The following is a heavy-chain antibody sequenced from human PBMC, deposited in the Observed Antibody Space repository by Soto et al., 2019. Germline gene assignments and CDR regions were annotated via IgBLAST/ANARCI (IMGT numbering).Heavy chain of an antibody. J-gene: IGHJ4*02. CDR2: IYYSGST. CDR1: GGSISSSSYY. CDR3: ARSKWLREIDY. D-gene: IGHD5-12*01. V-gene: IGHV4-39*01. Sequence: QLQLQESGPGLVKPSETLSLTCTVSGGSISSSSYYWGWIRQPPGKGLEWIGSIYYSGSTYYNPSLKSRVTISVDTSKNQFSLKLSSVTAADTAVYYGARSKWLREIDYWGQGTLVTVSS.